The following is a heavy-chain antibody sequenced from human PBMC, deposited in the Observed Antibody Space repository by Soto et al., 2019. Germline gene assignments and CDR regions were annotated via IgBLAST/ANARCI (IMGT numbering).Heavy chain of an antibody. V-gene: IGHV3-74*01. J-gene: IGHJ4*02. Sequence: EVQLVESGGGLAQPGGSLRLSCAASGFIFSSDWMHWVRQVPGKGLVWVSRINTDGSGTSYADSVKGRFTISRDNAKNMLYLQMNSLRAEDTAVYYCVSDRPGSQHYVDYWGQGNMVTVSS. CDR2: INTDGSGT. CDR1: GFIFSSDW. CDR3: VSDRPGSQHYVDY. D-gene: IGHD3-10*01.